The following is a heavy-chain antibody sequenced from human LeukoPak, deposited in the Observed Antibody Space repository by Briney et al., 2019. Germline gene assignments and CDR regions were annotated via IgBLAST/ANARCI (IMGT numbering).Heavy chain of an antibody. V-gene: IGHV1-2*04. J-gene: IGHJ6*02. CDR2: INPNSGGT. Sequence: ASVKVSCKASGYTFTGYYMHWVRQAPGQGLEWMGWINPNSGGTNYAQKFQGWVTMTRDTSISTAYMELSRLRSDDTAVYYCARNTDSSGYLDYYYGMDVWGQGTTVTVSS. D-gene: IGHD3-22*01. CDR1: GYTFTGYY. CDR3: ARNTDSSGYLDYYYGMDV.